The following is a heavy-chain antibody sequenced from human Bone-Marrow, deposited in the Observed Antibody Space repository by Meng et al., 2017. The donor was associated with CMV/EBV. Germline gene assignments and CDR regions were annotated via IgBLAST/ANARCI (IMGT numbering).Heavy chain of an antibody. Sequence: GGSLRLSCAASGFTFSSYWMSWVRQAPGKGLEWVANIKQDGSEKYYVDSVKGRFTISRDNAKNSLYLQMNSLRAEDTAVYYCAKDNYDSSGYYPGYWGQGTLVTVSS. CDR1: GFTFSSYW. D-gene: IGHD3-22*01. CDR2: IKQDGSEK. V-gene: IGHV3-7*01. CDR3: AKDNYDSSGYYPGY. J-gene: IGHJ4*02.